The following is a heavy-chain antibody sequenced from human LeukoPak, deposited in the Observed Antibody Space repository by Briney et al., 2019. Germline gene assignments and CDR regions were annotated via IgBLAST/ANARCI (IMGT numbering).Heavy chain of an antibody. Sequence: PGGSLRLSCAASGFTFSTYWMHWVRHAPGKGLVWVSRIKSDGGTNYADSVKGRFTISRDNAKKTVSLQMSSLRPEDTGVYYCARAPSEIGGYYPEYFRHWGQGTLVTVSS. V-gene: IGHV3-74*01. CDR1: GFTFSTYW. CDR3: ARAPSEIGGYYPEYFRH. CDR2: IKSDGGT. J-gene: IGHJ1*01. D-gene: IGHD3-22*01.